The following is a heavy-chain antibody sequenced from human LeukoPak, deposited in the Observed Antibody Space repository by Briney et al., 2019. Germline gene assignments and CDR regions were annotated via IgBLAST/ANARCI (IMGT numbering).Heavy chain of an antibody. J-gene: IGHJ4*02. D-gene: IGHD4-17*01. CDR3: ARALDYNGDYGDGIDY. V-gene: IGHV1-69*04. Sequence: SVEVYCKASGGTFSSYAISWVRQAPGQGLEWMGRIIPILGIANYAQKFQGRVTITADKSTSTAYAELSSLRSEDTAEYYCARALDYNGDYGDGIDYWGQGTLVTVSS. CDR1: GGTFSSYA. CDR2: IIPILGIA.